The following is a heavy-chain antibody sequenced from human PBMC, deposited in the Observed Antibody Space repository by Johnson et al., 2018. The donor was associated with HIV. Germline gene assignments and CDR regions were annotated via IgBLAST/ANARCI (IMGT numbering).Heavy chain of an antibody. CDR3: VKGDYYERRNPVGDWGRTGDAFEN. CDR2: ISNSGGKT. V-gene: IGHV3-23*04. J-gene: IGHJ3*02. Sequence: MQLVESGGGSVQTGGSLRLSCSASGVNINRYAMNWVRQTQGKGLQWVSGISNSGGKTYYADTVKGRFNISRDNSKNMVSLQMNTLVVEDSGTYYCVKGDYYERRNPVGDWGRTGDAFENWGQGTTVIVSS. CDR1: GVNINRYA. D-gene: IGHD3-22*01.